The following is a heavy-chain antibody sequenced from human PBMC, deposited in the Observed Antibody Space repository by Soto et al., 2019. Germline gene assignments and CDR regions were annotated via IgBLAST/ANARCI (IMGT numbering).Heavy chain of an antibody. J-gene: IGHJ3*02. CDR1: GFTFSSYG. CDR3: AGSTGDTPDAFDI. D-gene: IGHD3-10*01. V-gene: IGHV3-30*03. CDR2: ISYDGSNK. Sequence: QVQLVESGGGVVQPGRSLRLSCAASGFTFSSYGMHWVRQAPGKWLEWVAVISYDGSNKYYADSVKGRFTISRDNSTNTLYLQMNSLRAEDTAVYYCAGSTGDTPDAFDIWGQGTMVTVSS.